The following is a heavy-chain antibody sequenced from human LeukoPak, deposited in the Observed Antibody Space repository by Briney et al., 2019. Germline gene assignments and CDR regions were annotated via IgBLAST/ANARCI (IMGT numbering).Heavy chain of an antibody. CDR1: GFSFKIYT. J-gene: IGHJ4*02. CDR3: VATFTIFGVVSTIH. Sequence: PGGSLRLSCGVFGFSFKIYTINWVRQAPGKGLEWVSSISLSGGDSGENTYYADSVRGRFFMSRDNSQNTVFLQMNSLRVEDTAAYFCVATFTIFGVVSTIHWGQGVPVTVSS. V-gene: IGHV3-23*01. CDR2: ISLSGGDSGENT. D-gene: IGHD3-3*01.